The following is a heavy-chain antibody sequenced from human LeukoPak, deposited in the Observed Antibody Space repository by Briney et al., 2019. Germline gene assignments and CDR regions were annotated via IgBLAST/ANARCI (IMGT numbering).Heavy chain of an antibody. V-gene: IGHV5-51*01. J-gene: IGHJ5*02. CDR2: IYPGDSDT. Sequence: GESLKIPCKGSGYIFSNFWIGWVRQMPGKGLEWMGIIYPGDSDTKYSPSFQGQVTISADKSINTAYLQWSSLKASDSAMYYCARLPGRYNWFDPWGQGTLVTVSS. CDR3: ARLPGRYNWFDP. CDR1: GYIFSNFW. D-gene: IGHD1-26*01.